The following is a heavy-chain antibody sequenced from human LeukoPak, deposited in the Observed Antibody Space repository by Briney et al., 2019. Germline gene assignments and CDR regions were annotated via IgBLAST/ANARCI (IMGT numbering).Heavy chain of an antibody. D-gene: IGHD5-24*01. Sequence: ASVKVSCKASGGTFSSYAISWVRQAPGQGLEWMGGIIPVFGTANYAQKFQGRVTITADESTSTAYMELSSLRSEDTAVYYCARASRRDGYNFGADYWGQGTLVTVSS. V-gene: IGHV1-69*13. CDR1: GGTFSSYA. J-gene: IGHJ4*02. CDR2: IIPVFGTA. CDR3: ARASRRDGYNFGADY.